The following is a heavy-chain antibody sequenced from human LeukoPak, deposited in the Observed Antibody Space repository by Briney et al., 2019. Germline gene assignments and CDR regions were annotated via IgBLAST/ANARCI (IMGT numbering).Heavy chain of an antibody. CDR3: ARVHYSGSYFGY. CDR2: INPNSGGT. Sequence: ASVKVSCKASGYTFTGYYMHWVRQAPGQWLEWMGRINPNSGGTNYAQKFQGRVTMTRDTSISTAYMELSRLRSDDTAVYYCARVHYSGSYFGYWGQGTLVTVSS. V-gene: IGHV1-2*02. J-gene: IGHJ4*02. D-gene: IGHD1-26*01. CDR1: GYTFTGYY.